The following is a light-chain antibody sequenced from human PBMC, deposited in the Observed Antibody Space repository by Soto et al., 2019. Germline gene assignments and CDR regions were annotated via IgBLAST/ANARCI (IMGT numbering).Light chain of an antibody. V-gene: IGKV1-39*01. CDR1: QSISSH. CDR2: AAS. Sequence: DIQMTQSPSSLSASVGDRVTITCRASQSISSHLNWYQQKPGKAPKLLIYAASSLQSGVPSRFSGSGSGTDFTLTISSLQPEDFETYYCQQSYSTLWTFGQGTKVDIK. CDR3: QQSYSTLWT. J-gene: IGKJ1*01.